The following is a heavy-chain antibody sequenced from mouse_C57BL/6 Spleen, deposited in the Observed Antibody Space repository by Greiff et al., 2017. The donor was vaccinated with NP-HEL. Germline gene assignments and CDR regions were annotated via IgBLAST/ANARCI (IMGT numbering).Heavy chain of an antibody. CDR3: ARAPDYYGSSLDY. J-gene: IGHJ2*01. D-gene: IGHD1-1*01. V-gene: IGHV5-16*01. CDR1: GFTFSDYY. Sequence: EVQLVESEGGLVQPGSSMKLSCTASGFTFSDYYMAWVRQVPEKGLEWVANINYDGSSTYYLDSLKSRFIISRDNAKNILYLQMSSLKSEDTATYYCARAPDYYGSSLDYWGQGTTLTVSS. CDR2: INYDGSST.